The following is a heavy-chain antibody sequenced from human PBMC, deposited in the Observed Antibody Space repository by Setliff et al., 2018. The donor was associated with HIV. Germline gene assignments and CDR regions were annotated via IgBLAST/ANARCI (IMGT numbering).Heavy chain of an antibody. CDR3: ARGGSGWYSFDY. J-gene: IGHJ4*02. Sequence: PGGSLRLSCAASGFDFDNLYMAWIRRAPGKGLEWVSYISSSGSTIYYADSVKGRFTISRDNAKNPLYLQMNSLRAEDTAVYYCARGGSGWYSFDYWGQGTLVTVSS. CDR1: GFDFDNLY. V-gene: IGHV3-11*04. D-gene: IGHD6-19*01. CDR2: ISSSGSTI.